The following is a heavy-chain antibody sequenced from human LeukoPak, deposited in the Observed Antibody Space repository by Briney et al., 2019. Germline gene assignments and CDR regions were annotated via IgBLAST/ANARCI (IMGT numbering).Heavy chain of an antibody. D-gene: IGHD1-26*01. Sequence: SETLSLTCTVSGDFINSYYWSWIRQPPGKGLEWIGYIYYSGSANYSPSLKSRVTISLDTSKNLFSLKLSSVTAADTAVYFCARDWVRRGSFFDRYYGMDVWGQGTTVTVSS. CDR3: ARDWVRRGSFFDRYYGMDV. J-gene: IGHJ6*02. CDR2: IYYSGSA. CDR1: GDFINSYY. V-gene: IGHV4-59*01.